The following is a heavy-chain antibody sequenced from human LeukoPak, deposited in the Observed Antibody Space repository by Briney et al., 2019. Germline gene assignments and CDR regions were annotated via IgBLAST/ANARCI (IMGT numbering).Heavy chain of an antibody. Sequence: PGGSLRLSCAASGFTFSSYWMSWVRQAPGKGLEWVANIKQDGSEKYYVDSVKGRFTISRDNAKNSLYLQMNSLRAEDTALYYCAKDIGMYYYDSSGYLFDPWGQGTLVTVSS. CDR2: IKQDGSEK. D-gene: IGHD3-22*01. J-gene: IGHJ5*02. CDR3: AKDIGMYYYDSSGYLFDP. CDR1: GFTFSSYW. V-gene: IGHV3-7*03.